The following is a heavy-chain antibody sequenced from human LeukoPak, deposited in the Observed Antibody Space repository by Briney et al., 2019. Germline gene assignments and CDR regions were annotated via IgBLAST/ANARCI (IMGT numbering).Heavy chain of an antibody. CDR3: AIQGIAVAAVIDY. J-gene: IGHJ4*02. Sequence: GESLKISCKGSGYSFTSYWVGWVRQMPGKGLEWMGIIYPGDSDTRYSPSFQGQVTISADKSISTAYLQWSSLKASDTAMCYCAIQGIAVAAVIDYWGQGTLDTVSS. CDR2: IYPGDSDT. V-gene: IGHV5-51*01. D-gene: IGHD6-19*01. CDR1: GYSFTSYW.